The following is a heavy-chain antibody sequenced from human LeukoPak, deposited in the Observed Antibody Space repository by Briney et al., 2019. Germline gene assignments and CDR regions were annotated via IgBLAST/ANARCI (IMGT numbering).Heavy chain of an antibody. CDR1: GGSFSGYY. CDR2: INHSGST. CDR3: ASGDYDILTGYSDY. V-gene: IGHV4-34*01. J-gene: IGHJ4*02. D-gene: IGHD3-9*01. Sequence: SETLSLTCAVYGGSFSGYYWSWIRQPPGKGLEWIGEINHSGSTNYNPSLKSRVTISVDTSKNQFSLKLSSVTAAVTAVYYCASGDYDILTGYSDYWGQGTLVTVSS.